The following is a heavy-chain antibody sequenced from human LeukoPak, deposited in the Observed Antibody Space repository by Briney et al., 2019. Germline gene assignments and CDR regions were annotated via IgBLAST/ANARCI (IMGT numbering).Heavy chain of an antibody. J-gene: IGHJ4*02. CDR2: IKSKTDGGTI. CDR3: AAGTGYSDFDY. V-gene: IGHV3-15*01. D-gene: IGHD3-9*01. Sequence: GGSLRLSCAASGFTFSNAWMSWVRQAPGKGLDWVGRIKSKTDGGTIDYAAPVKGRFTISRDGSKNTLNLQMNSLKTEDTAVYYCAAGTGYSDFDYWGQGTLVTVSS. CDR1: GFTFSNAW.